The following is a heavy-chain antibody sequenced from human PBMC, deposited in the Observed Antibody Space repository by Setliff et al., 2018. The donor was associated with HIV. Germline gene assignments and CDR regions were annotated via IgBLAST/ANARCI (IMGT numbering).Heavy chain of an antibody. CDR1: GYTFTSYY. CDR3: AKGGYYDSTGYYYYYLYYLDE. D-gene: IGHD3-22*01. V-gene: IGHV1-46*01. CDR2: INPISGNT. Sequence: ASVKVSCKASGYTFTSYYVHWVRQAPGQGLEWMGIINPISGNTNYAQKFQGRVTITADESTSTAYMELSSLRSEDTAVYYCAKGGYYDSTGYYYYYLYYLDEWGKGTTVTVSS. J-gene: IGHJ6*03.